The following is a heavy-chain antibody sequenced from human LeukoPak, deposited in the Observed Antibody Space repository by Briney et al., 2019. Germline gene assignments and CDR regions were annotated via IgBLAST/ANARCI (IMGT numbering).Heavy chain of an antibody. D-gene: IGHD2-2*01. V-gene: IGHV4-39*07. J-gene: IGHJ6*03. CDR3: ARVIEDIVVVPAAIPPYYYYYYMDV. Sequence: SETLSLICTVSGGSISSSSYYWGWIRQPPGKGLEWIGSIYYSGSTYYNPSLKSRVTISVDTSKNQFSLKLSSVTAADTAVYYCARVIEDIVVVPAAIPPYYYYYYMDVWGKGTTVTVSS. CDR1: GGSISSSSYY. CDR2: IYYSGST.